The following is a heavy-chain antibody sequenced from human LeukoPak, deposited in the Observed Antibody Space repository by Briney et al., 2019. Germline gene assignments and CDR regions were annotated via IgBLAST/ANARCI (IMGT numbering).Heavy chain of an antibody. J-gene: IGHJ5*02. CDR3: ARVVGRGLFDDS. Sequence: NPGGSLTLSCAASGFTFSGYNMNWVRQAPGKGLEWVSSISSGSSYIYSADSVKGRFTISRDNAKNSLYLQMNSLRAGDTAVYSCARVVGRGLFDDSWGEGSLVTVSS. D-gene: IGHD2-8*02. V-gene: IGHV3-21*01. CDR2: ISSGSSYI. CDR1: GFTFSGYN.